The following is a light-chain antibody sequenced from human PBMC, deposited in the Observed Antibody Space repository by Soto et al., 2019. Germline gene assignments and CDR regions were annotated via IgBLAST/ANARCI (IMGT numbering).Light chain of an antibody. Sequence: QSVLTQPPSASGTPGQRVTISCSGSSSNIGTKFVFWYQRLPGSAPKLLIQRNDQRPSGVPDRFSGSKSGTSASLAISGLRSEDEADYCCAAWDASLSAWLFGGGTKLTVL. J-gene: IGLJ3*02. CDR2: RND. CDR1: SSNIGTKF. CDR3: AAWDASLSAWL. V-gene: IGLV1-47*01.